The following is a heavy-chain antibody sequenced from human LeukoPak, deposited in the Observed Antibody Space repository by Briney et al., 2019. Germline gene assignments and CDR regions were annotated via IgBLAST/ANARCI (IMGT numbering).Heavy chain of an antibody. V-gene: IGHV3-30*18. CDR1: RFTFSNHG. D-gene: IGHD7-27*01. Sequence: PGGSLRLSCAASRFTFSNHGMHWVRQAPGKGLEWVAVISYDGSNKYYADSVKGRFTISRDNSKNTLYLQMSSLRAEDTGVVYCAKKFLTGRLIDYWGQGTLVTVSS. CDR2: ISYDGSNK. CDR3: AKKFLTGRLIDY. J-gene: IGHJ4*02.